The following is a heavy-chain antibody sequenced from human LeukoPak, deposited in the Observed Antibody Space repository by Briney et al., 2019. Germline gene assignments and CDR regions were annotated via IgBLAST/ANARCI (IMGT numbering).Heavy chain of an antibody. D-gene: IGHD5-18*01. V-gene: IGHV3-23*01. J-gene: IGHJ4*02. CDR1: GFTLSNYA. CDR3: ARGYSSGYRIDY. CDR2: IGGSGSA. Sequence: PGGSLRLSCAASGFTLSNYAMNWVRQAPGKGLEWVSGIGGSGSAYYADSVKGRFSISRDNSKNTLYLQMNSLRAEDTAVYYCARGYSSGYRIDYWGQGALVTVSS.